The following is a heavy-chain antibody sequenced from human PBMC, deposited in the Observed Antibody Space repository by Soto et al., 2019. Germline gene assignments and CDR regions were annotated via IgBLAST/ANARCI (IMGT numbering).Heavy chain of an antibody. CDR2: LSGYGDTT. CDR1: GFTFSTYA. D-gene: IGHD1-1*01. J-gene: IGHJ4*02. Sequence: PGGSLRLSCVASGFTFSTYARHWVRQAPGKGLEYVSGLSGYGDTTYYANSVQGRFVISRDNSKNTLYLQMGSLRAEDTAVYFCARGMVATTQLNHFDNWGQGTLVTVSS. V-gene: IGHV3-64*01. CDR3: ARGMVATTQLNHFDN.